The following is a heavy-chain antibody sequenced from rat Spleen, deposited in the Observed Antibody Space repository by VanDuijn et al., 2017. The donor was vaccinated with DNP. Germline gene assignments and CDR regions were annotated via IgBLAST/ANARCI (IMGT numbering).Heavy chain of an antibody. J-gene: IGHJ4*01. Sequence: EVQLVETGGGLVQPGRSLKLSCVASGFTFSTYWMFWIRQAPGKGLEWVASITTGGVNTYYGDPVKGRFTISRDDARNIQYLQMDSLRSEDTATYYCGRLPYSSAFGYYIVDAWGQGTSVSVSS. CDR2: ITTGGVNT. D-gene: IGHD4-3*01. V-gene: IGHV5-58*01. CDR1: GFTFSTYW. CDR3: GRLPYSSAFGYYIVDA.